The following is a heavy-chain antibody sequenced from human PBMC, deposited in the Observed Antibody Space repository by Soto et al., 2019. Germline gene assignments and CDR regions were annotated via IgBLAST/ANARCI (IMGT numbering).Heavy chain of an antibody. V-gene: IGHV4-59*12. CDR3: ARCQRSIAARPYFDY. J-gene: IGHJ4*02. Sequence: SETLSLTCTVSGGSISSYYWSWIRQPPGKGLEWIGYIYYSGSTNYNPSLKSRVTISVDASKNQFSLKLSSVTAADTAVYYCARCQRSIAARPYFDYWGQGTLVTVSS. CDR2: IYYSGST. CDR1: GGSISSYY. D-gene: IGHD6-6*01.